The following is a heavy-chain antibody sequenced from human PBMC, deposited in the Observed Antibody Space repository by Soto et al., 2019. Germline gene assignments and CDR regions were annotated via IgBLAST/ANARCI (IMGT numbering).Heavy chain of an antibody. CDR2: IRSKANSYAT. J-gene: IGHJ4*02. CDR3: TSGVLTDFDY. Sequence: EVQLVESGGGLVQPGGSLKLSCAASGFTFSGSAMHWVRQASGKGLEWVGRIRSKANSYATAYAASVKGRFTISRDDSKNTAYLQMNSLKTEDTAVYYCTSGVLTDFDYWGQGTLVTVSS. V-gene: IGHV3-73*01. D-gene: IGHD3-9*01. CDR1: GFTFSGSA.